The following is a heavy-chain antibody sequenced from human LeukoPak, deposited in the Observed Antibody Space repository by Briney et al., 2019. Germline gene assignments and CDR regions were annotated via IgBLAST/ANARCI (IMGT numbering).Heavy chain of an antibody. D-gene: IGHD5-12*01. CDR2: IYHSGST. V-gene: IGHV4-30-2*01. CDR3: ARRGESGYSGYDPLPAAAILPSGFDY. Sequence: PSETLSLTCAVSGGSISSGGYSWSWIRQPPGKGLEWIGYIYHSGSTYYNPSLKSRVTISVDRSKNQFSLKLSSLAAADTAVYYCARRGESGYSGYDPLPAAAILPSGFDYWGQGTLVTVSS. J-gene: IGHJ4*02. CDR1: GGSISSGGYS.